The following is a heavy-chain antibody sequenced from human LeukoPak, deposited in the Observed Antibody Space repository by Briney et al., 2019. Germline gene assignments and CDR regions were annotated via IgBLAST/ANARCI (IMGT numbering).Heavy chain of an antibody. CDR2: ISSSGSTM. V-gene: IGHV3-48*03. J-gene: IGHJ4*02. D-gene: IGHD6-13*01. CDR1: EFTFSSYE. Sequence: GGSLRLSCAASEFTFSSYEMNWVRQAPGKGLEWVSYISSSGSTMYYADSVKGRFTISRDNAKNSLYLQMNSLRAEDTAVYYCARGDSSSWYPFDYWSQGTLVTVSS. CDR3: ARGDSSSWYPFDY.